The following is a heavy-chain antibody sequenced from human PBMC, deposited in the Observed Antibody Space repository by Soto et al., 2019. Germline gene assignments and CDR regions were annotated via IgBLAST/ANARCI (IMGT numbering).Heavy chain of an antibody. CDR2: IFDSVST. J-gene: IGHJ4*02. D-gene: IGHD6-13*01. CDR1: GGFISSYY. CDR3: ARVGAAAAPGYFDY. V-gene: IGHV4-59*01. Sequence: SETLSLTCTVSGGFISSYYWSWIRQPPGKGLEWIGNIFDSVSTNYNPSLKGRVTISVDTSKNKFSLKVRSVSAADTAMYYCARVGAAAAPGYFDYWGQGTLVTVSS.